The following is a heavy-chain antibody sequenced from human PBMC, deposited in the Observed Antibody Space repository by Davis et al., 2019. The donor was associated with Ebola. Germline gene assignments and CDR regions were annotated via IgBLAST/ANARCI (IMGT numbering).Heavy chain of an antibody. Sequence: PGGSLRLSCAASGFTFSSYAMSWVRQAPGKGLEWVSAISGSGSSTYYADSVKGRFTISRDNSKNTLYLQMNSLRAEDTAVYYCARENYDFWSGYYNNWFDPLGQGTLVTVSS. CDR1: GFTFSSYA. J-gene: IGHJ5*02. CDR3: ARENYDFWSGYYNNWFDP. CDR2: ISGSGSST. D-gene: IGHD3-3*01. V-gene: IGHV3-23*01.